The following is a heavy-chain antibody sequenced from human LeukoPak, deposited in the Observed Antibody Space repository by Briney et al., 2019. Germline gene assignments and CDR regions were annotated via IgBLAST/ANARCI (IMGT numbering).Heavy chain of an antibody. Sequence: SGGSLRLSCTGSGFTFGDFVMSWVRQAPGKGLEWVGFIRSKAYGGTIEYAASVKGRFTISRDDSKTIAYLQMNSLKTEDTAVYYCATDRRRDGYSSDYWGQGTLVTVSS. CDR1: GFTFGDFV. V-gene: IGHV3-49*04. D-gene: IGHD5-24*01. J-gene: IGHJ4*02. CDR3: ATDRRRDGYSSDY. CDR2: IRSKAYGGTI.